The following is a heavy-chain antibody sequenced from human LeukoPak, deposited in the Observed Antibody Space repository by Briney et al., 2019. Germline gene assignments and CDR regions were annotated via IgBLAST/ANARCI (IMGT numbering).Heavy chain of an antibody. CDR2: INPNSGGT. J-gene: IGHJ4*02. CDR1: GYTFTGYY. CDR3: ARDLTTLKNFDY. D-gene: IGHD3-9*01. Sequence: ASVKVSCKASGYTFTGYYMHWVRQAPGQGLEWMGWINPNSGGTNYAQKFQGRVTMTRDTSISTAYMELSRLRSDDTAVYYCARDLTTLKNFDYWGQGTLVTVSS. V-gene: IGHV1-2*02.